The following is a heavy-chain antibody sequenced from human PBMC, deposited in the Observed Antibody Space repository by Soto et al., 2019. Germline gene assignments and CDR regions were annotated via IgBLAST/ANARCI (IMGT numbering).Heavy chain of an antibody. CDR2: IYYSGST. Sequence: SEPRSLTCPVSGASISSSSYYLGWIRQPPGKGLECIGSIYYSGSTYYNPSLKSRVTISVETSKNQFSLKLSSVTAEDTAVYYGARHESAYYDFWSAHRVAFDIWGQGTMVT. D-gene: IGHD3-3*01. CDR1: GASISSSSYY. V-gene: IGHV4-39*01. J-gene: IGHJ3*02. CDR3: ARHESAYYDFWSAHRVAFDI.